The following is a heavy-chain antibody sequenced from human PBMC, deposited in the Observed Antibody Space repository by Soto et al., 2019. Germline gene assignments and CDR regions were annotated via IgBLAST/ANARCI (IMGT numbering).Heavy chain of an antibody. V-gene: IGHV3-53*01. D-gene: IGHD3-22*01. CDR3: ASSNKYYYDSIDAFDI. Sequence: GSLRLSCAAAGFTVSINYMSWVRQAPGKGLEWVSVIYSGGSTYYADSVKGRFTISRDNSKNTLYLQMNSLRAEDTAVYYCASSNKYYYDSIDAFDIWGQGTMVTVSS. CDR2: IYSGGST. J-gene: IGHJ3*02. CDR1: GFTVSINY.